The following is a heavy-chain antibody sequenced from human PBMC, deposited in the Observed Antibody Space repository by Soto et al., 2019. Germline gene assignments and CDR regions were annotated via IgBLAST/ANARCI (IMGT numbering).Heavy chain of an antibody. J-gene: IGHJ2*01. Sequence: ASVNVSCKTSGYSFTDYKLHWVRQAPGQGLEWMGWVDPNGGGSNSAQKFQGSVTMTWDTSITTAYLYLTRLTTNDTATYFCATWVDYGDFEGFDFGGR. D-gene: IGHD4-17*01. CDR2: VDPNGGGS. CDR1: GYSFTDYK. V-gene: IGHV1-2*04. CDR3: ATWVDYGDFEGFDF.